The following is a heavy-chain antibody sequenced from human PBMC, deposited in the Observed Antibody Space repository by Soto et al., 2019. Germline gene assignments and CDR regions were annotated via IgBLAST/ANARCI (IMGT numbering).Heavy chain of an antibody. V-gene: IGHV3-49*03. CDR3: TRAPPVLAVEMATI. CDR1: GFTFGDYA. J-gene: IGHJ4*02. D-gene: IGHD5-12*01. CDR2: IRSKAYGGTT. Sequence: PGGSLRLSCTASGFTFGDYAMSWFRQAPGKGLEWVGFIRSKAYGGTTEYAASVKGRFTISRDDSKSIAYLQMNSLKTEDTAVYYCTRAPPVLAVEMATIWGQGTLVTVSS.